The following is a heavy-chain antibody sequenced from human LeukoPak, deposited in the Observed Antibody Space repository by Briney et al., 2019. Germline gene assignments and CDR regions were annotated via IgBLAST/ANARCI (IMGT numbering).Heavy chain of an antibody. D-gene: IGHD4-23*01. Sequence: HAGGSLRLSCAASEFTFTGYWMSWVRQAPGKGLEWVANIKYDGSEKYYVDSVKGRFTISRDNAKNSLYLQMNSLRAEDTAVYYCARSAYRDNSVIEFWGQGTLVTVSS. CDR3: ARSAYRDNSVIEF. CDR2: IKYDGSEK. J-gene: IGHJ4*02. V-gene: IGHV3-7*02. CDR1: EFTFTGYW.